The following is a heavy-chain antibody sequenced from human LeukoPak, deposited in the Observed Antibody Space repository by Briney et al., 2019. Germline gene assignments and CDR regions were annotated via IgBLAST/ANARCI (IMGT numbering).Heavy chain of an antibody. CDR3: ARGGTIAARPSYYYYMDV. V-gene: IGHV1-2*02. J-gene: IGHJ6*03. D-gene: IGHD6-6*01. CDR1: GYTFTGYY. CDR2: INPNSGGT. Sequence: ASVKVSCKASGYTFTGYYMHWVRQAPGQGLEWMGWINPNSGGTNYAQKFQGRVTMTRDTSISTAYMELSRLRSDDTAVYYCARGGTIAARPSYYYYMDVWGKGTTVTVSS.